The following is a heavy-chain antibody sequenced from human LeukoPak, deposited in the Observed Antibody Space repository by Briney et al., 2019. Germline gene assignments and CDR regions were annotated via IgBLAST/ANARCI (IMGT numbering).Heavy chain of an antibody. CDR2: ISYDGSNK. D-gene: IGHD1-26*01. CDR3: ARDCCGKRFDY. Sequence: GGSLRLSCAASGFTFSSYAMHWVRQAPGKGLEWVAVISYDGSNKYYADSVKGRFTIPRDNSKNTLYLQMNSLRAEDTAVYYCARDCCGKRFDYWGQGTLVTVSS. J-gene: IGHJ4*02. CDR1: GFTFSSYA. V-gene: IGHV3-30-3*01.